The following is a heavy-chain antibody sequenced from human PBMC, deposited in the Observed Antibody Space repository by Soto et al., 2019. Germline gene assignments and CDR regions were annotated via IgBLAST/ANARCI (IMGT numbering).Heavy chain of an antibody. CDR3: TRLPDWDLPFDY. CDR2: IIDSGAST. J-gene: IGHJ4*02. V-gene: IGHV3-23*01. D-gene: IGHD1-26*01. Sequence: GGSLRLSCAASGFTFSSCAMGWVRQAPGKGLEWVSDIIDSGASTYYADSVKGRFTISRDNSKNTAYLQMNSLKTEDTALYYCTRLPDWDLPFDYWGQGTLVTVSS. CDR1: GFTFSSCA.